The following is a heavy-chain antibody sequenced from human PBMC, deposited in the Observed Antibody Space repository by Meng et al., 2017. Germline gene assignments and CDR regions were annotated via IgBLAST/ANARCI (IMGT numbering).Heavy chain of an antibody. CDR2: ISWDGGST. J-gene: IGHJ4*02. V-gene: IGHV3-43D*03. CDR3: AKDEGGSYYGIEY. D-gene: IGHD1-26*01. Sequence: GGSLRLSCAASGFTFDDYAMHWVRQAPGKGLEWVSLISWDGGSTYYADSVKGRFTISRDNSKNSLYLQMNSLRAEDTALYYCAKDEGGSYYGIEYWGQGTLVTVSS. CDR1: GFTFDDYA.